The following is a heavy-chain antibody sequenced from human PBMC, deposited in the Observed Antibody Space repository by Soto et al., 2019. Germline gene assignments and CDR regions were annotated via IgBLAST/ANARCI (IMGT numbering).Heavy chain of an antibody. D-gene: IGHD6-13*01. CDR1: GFPFSSYA. CDR2: ISYDGSNK. J-gene: IGHJ4*02. Sequence: GGSLRLSCAASGFPFSSYAMHWVRQAPGKGLEWVAVISYDGSNKYYADSVKGRFTISRDNSKNTLYLQMNSLRAEDTAVYYCARDLLGIADIGPFDYWGQGTLVTSPQ. CDR3: ARDLLGIADIGPFDY. V-gene: IGHV3-30-3*01.